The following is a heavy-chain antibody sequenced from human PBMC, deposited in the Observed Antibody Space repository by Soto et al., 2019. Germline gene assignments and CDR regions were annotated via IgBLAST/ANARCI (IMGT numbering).Heavy chain of an antibody. CDR2: ISSRSSTI. Sequence: EVQLVESGGGLVQPGGSLRLSCAASGFTFSSYSMSWVRQAPGKGLEWVSYISSRSSTIYYADSVKGRFTIFRDNAMNSLYLQMNILRDEDTAVYYCARDAPPLDYWGQGTLVTVSS. J-gene: IGHJ4*02. V-gene: IGHV3-48*02. CDR1: GFTFSSYS. CDR3: ARDAPPLDY.